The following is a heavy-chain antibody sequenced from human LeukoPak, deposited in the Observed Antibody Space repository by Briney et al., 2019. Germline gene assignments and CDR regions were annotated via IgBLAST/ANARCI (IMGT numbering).Heavy chain of an antibody. D-gene: IGHD3-3*01. V-gene: IGHV4-39*01. CDR1: GGSISGSSYY. CDR3: ARQDTITTPGVDY. Sequence: SETLSLTCTVSGGSISGSSYYWGWLRQPPGKGLEWIGNVYYSGTTYYSPSLKSRVTISVDTSKNQFSLKLSSVTAADTAVYYCARQDTITTPGVDYWGQGTPVTVSS. J-gene: IGHJ4*02. CDR2: VYYSGTT.